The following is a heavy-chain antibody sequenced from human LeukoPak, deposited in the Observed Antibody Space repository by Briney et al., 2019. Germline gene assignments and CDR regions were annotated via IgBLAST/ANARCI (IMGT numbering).Heavy chain of an antibody. J-gene: IGHJ4*02. D-gene: IGHD7-27*01. CDR2: INPNSGGT. CDR3: ARGPHWDPHFDY. CDR1: GFTFTAYY. Sequence: ASVKVSCKASGFTFTAYYMHWVPQAPGQELEWMGWINPNSGGTNDAQKFQGRVTMTSDTSISTAYMELSRLRSDDTAVYYCARGPHWDPHFDYWGQGTLVTVSS. V-gene: IGHV1-2*02.